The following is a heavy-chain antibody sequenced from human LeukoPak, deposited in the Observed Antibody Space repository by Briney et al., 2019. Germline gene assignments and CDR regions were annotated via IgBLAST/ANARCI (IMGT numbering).Heavy chain of an antibody. Sequence: GGSLRLSCVASVFTFSSHWMSWVRQAPGKGPEWVANIWQEGSEKYYVDSVKGRFTISRDNTRNSLFLHMNSLRAEDTAVYFCARDQNLISWGLDYFDYWGQGTLVTVSS. CDR2: IWQEGSEK. J-gene: IGHJ4*02. V-gene: IGHV3-7*01. CDR1: VFTFSSHW. CDR3: ARDQNLISWGLDYFDY. D-gene: IGHD3-16*01.